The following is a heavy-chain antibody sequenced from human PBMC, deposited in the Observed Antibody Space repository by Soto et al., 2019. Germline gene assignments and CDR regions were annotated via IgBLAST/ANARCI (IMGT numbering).Heavy chain of an antibody. D-gene: IGHD6-13*01. CDR2: IYWDDDK. CDR3: AHNGAGSSWYDAYYFDY. V-gene: IGHV2-5*02. CDR1: GFSLSTSGVG. Sequence: QITLKESGPPLVNPTQTLTLTCTFSGFSLSTSGVGVGWIRQPPGKALEWLALIYWDDDKRYSPSLKSRLTITKDTSKNQVVLTITNMDPVDTATYYCAHNGAGSSWYDAYYFDYWGQGTLVTVSS. J-gene: IGHJ4*02.